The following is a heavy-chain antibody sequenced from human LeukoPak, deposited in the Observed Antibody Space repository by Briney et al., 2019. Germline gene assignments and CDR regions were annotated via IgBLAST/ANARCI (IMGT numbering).Heavy chain of an antibody. V-gene: IGHV3-23*01. CDR1: GFTFSSYA. Sequence: SGGSLRLSCAASGFTFSSYAMSWVRQAPGKGLEWVSAISGSGGSTYYADSVKGRFTISRDNSKNTLYLQMNSLRAEDTAVYYCARAFSIAAAGPFDYWGQGTLVTVSS. CDR2: ISGSGGST. J-gene: IGHJ4*02. D-gene: IGHD6-13*01. CDR3: ARAFSIAAAGPFDY.